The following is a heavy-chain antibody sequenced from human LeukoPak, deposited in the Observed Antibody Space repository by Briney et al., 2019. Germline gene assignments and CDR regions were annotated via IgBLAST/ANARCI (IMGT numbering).Heavy chain of an antibody. CDR2: FDPEDGKT. V-gene: IGHV1-24*01. J-gene: IGHJ4*02. CDR3: ARGVYIAAAQYAY. D-gene: IGHD6-13*01. Sequence: ASVKVSCKVSGYSFSELAMHWMRQAPGKGLEWMGGFDPEDGKTIYAQKFQGRITMTEDTSTDMAYMELRSLRSEDTAVYYCARGVYIAAAQYAYWGQGTLVTVSS. CDR1: GYSFSELA.